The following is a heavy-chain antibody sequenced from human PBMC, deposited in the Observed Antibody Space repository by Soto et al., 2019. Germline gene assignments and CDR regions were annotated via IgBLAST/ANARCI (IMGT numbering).Heavy chain of an antibody. J-gene: IGHJ3*02. Sequence: QVQLVESGGGVVQPGRSLRLSCAASGFTFSSYGMHWVRQAPGKGLEWVAVIWYDGSNKYYADSVKGRFTISRDNSKNTLYLQMNSLRAEDTAVYYCARGYCSGGSCYVDAFDIWGQGTMVTVSS. CDR3: ARGYCSGGSCYVDAFDI. CDR1: GFTFSSYG. CDR2: IWYDGSNK. D-gene: IGHD2-15*01. V-gene: IGHV3-33*01.